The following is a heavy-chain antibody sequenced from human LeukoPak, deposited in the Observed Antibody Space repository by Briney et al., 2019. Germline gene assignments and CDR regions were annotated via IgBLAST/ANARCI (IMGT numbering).Heavy chain of an antibody. D-gene: IGHD3-22*01. Sequence: SETLSLTCTVSGGSISSSSYYWGWIRQPAGKGLEWIGRIYTSGSTNYNPSLKSRVTMSVDTSKNQFSLKLSSVTAADTAVYYCARIITYYYDSSGHDAFDIWGQGTMVAVSS. V-gene: IGHV4-61*02. CDR2: IYTSGST. CDR3: ARIITYYYDSSGHDAFDI. J-gene: IGHJ3*02. CDR1: GGSISSSSYY.